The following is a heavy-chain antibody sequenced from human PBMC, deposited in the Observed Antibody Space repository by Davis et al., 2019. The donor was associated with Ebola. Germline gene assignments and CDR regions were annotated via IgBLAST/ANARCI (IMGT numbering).Heavy chain of an antibody. CDR3: ARVTQGYCSGGSCANYYYYGMDV. V-gene: IGHV3-48*02. CDR2: ISSSSSTI. J-gene: IGHJ6*02. D-gene: IGHD2-15*01. CDR1: GFTFSSYS. Sequence: GESLKISCAASGFTFSSYSMNWVRQALGKGLEWVSYISSSSSTIYYADSVKGRFTISRDNAKNSLYLQMNSLRDEDTAVYYCARVTQGYCSGGSCANYYYYGMDVWGQGTTVTVSS.